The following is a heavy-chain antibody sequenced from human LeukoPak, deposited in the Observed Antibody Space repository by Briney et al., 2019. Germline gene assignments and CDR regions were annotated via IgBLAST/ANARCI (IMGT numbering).Heavy chain of an antibody. CDR2: IYYSGST. D-gene: IGHD3-16*01. J-gene: IGHJ4*02. V-gene: IGHV4-31*03. CDR1: GGSISSGGYY. CDR3: ARGGPEQGVDY. Sequence: NPSETLSLTCTVSGGSISSGGYYWRWIRQHPGKGLEWIGYIYYSGSTYYNPSLKSRVTISVDTSKNQFSLKLSSVTAADTAVYYCARGGPEQGVDYWGQGTLVTVSS.